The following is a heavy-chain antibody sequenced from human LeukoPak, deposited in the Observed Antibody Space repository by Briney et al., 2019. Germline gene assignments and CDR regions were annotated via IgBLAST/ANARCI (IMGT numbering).Heavy chain of an antibody. CDR2: ISAYNGNT. V-gene: IGHV1-18*01. CDR1: GYTFTSYG. J-gene: IGHJ4*02. CDR3: ARVLYCSGGSCYLYYFDY. D-gene: IGHD2-15*01. Sequence: GASVKVSCKASGYTFTSYGISWVRQAPGQGLEWMGWISAYNGNTNYAQKLQGRVTMTTDTSTSTAYMELRSLRSDDTAVYYCARVLYCSGGSCYLYYFDYWGQGTLVTVSS.